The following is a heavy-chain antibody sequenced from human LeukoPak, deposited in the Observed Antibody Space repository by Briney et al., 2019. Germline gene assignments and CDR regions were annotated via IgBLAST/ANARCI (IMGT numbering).Heavy chain of an antibody. CDR2: VSPVGTDT. J-gene: IGHJ4*02. Sequence: PGGSLRLSCAASGFTFNSHWMHWVRQAPGKGLMWVSTVSPVGTDTNYADSVRGRFTISRDNAKNTLYLQMNSPRAEDTALYFCTRGCTGTRCPADYWGQGALVTVSS. D-gene: IGHD2-2*01. CDR1: GFTFNSHW. CDR3: TRGCTGTRCPADY. V-gene: IGHV3-74*01.